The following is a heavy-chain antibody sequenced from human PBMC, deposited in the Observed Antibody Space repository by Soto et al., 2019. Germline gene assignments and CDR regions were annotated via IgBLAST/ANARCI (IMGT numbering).Heavy chain of an antibody. Sequence: QVQLVQSGGEVKKPGASVKVSCKASGYTFTTFGITWVRQAPGQGLEWMGWISTSTGNTNYAQKLQGRVTLTTDTPTRTAYMELTSLTSDDTAVYYCARSPRVIVAAKGTLDYWGQGTLVTVSS. V-gene: IGHV1-18*04. D-gene: IGHD5-12*01. J-gene: IGHJ4*02. CDR2: ISTSTGNT. CDR3: ARSPRVIVAAKGTLDY. CDR1: GYTFTTFG.